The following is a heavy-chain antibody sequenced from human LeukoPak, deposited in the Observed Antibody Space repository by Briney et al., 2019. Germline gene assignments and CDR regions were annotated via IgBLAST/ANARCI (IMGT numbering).Heavy chain of an antibody. D-gene: IGHD1-26*01. CDR2: IRYDGSNK. CDR3: AKHWVVGARGDAFDN. J-gene: IGHJ3*02. V-gene: IGHV3-30*02. Sequence: PGGSLRLSCAASGFTFSSYGMHWVRQAPGKGLEWVAFIRYDGSNKYYADSVKGRFTISRDNSKNTLYLQMNSLRAEDTAVYYCAKHWVVGARGDAFDNWGQGTMVTVSS. CDR1: GFTFSSYG.